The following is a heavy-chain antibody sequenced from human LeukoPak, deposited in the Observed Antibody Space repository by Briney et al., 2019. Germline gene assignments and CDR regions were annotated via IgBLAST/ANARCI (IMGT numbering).Heavy chain of an antibody. CDR3: ARDQYDYVWGSYRFDAFDI. Sequence: GGSLRLSCAASGFIFSSYWMTWVRQAPGKGLEWVANINQDGSEKYYVDSLKGRFTISRDNAKNSLYLQMNSLRAEDTAVYYCARDQYDYVWGSYRFDAFDIWGQGTMVTVSS. V-gene: IGHV3-7*01. J-gene: IGHJ3*02. CDR2: INQDGSEK. CDR1: GFIFSSYW. D-gene: IGHD3-16*02.